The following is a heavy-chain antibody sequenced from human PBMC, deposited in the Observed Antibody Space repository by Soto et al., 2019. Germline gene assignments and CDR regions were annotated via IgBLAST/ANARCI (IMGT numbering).Heavy chain of an antibody. Sequence: GSLRLSCAASGFTFSAYGMHWVRQAPGKGLEWVAVISYDGSNRYYADSVKGRFTISRENAKNSLYLQMNSLRVGDTAVYYCTRKTPTNGMAVWGQGTTVTVSS. J-gene: IGHJ6*02. V-gene: IGHV3-30*03. CDR3: TRKTPTNGMAV. CDR1: GFTFSAYG. D-gene: IGHD2-15*01. CDR2: ISYDGSNR.